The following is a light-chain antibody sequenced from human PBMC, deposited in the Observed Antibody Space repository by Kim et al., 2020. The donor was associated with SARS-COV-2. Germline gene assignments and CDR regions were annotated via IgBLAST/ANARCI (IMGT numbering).Light chain of an antibody. V-gene: IGLV3-9*01. J-gene: IGLJ3*02. CDR3: QVWDSSTAV. CDR2: RDS. Sequence: VAPGQTARITCGGNNVGSKSVHGYQQKPGQAPVLVIYRDSNRPSGIPERFSGSNSGNTATLTISRAQAGDEADYYCQVWDSSTAVFGGGTQLTVL. CDR1: NVGSKS.